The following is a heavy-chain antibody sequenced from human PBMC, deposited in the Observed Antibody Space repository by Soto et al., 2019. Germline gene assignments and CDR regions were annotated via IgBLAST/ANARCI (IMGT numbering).Heavy chain of an antibody. Sequence: GGSLRLSCTASGFSFNNYAMHWVRQATWNGLEWVSLISDTGGGAYKADSVQCRFTISRDNSKNTLYLQMNSLRAEDTAIYYCVREGSGWYSLGRFDFWGRGTMVTVAS. CDR1: GFSFNNYA. CDR2: ISDTGGGA. D-gene: IGHD6-19*01. CDR3: VREGSGWYSLGRFDF. V-gene: IGHV3-23*01. J-gene: IGHJ3*01.